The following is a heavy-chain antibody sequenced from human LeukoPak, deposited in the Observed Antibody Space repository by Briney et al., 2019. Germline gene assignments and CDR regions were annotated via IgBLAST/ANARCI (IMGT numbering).Heavy chain of an antibody. D-gene: IGHD2/OR15-2a*01. CDR3: AAFSA. CDR2: IYSGGST. J-gene: IGHJ4*02. CDR1: WVHASSNY. Sequence: GGAPGLSWADPWVHASSNYMIRGRPAPGKGLEWVSVIYSGGSTYYADSVKGRFTISRDNSKNTLYLQMNSLRAEDTAVYYCAAFSAWGQGTLVTVSS. V-gene: IGHV3-53*01.